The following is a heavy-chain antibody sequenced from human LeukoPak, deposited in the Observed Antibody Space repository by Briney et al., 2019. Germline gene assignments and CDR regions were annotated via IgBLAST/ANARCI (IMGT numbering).Heavy chain of an antibody. Sequence: SVKVSCKASGGTFSSYAISWVRQAPGQGLEWMGGIIPIFGTANYAQKVQGRVTITTDESTSAAYMELSSLRSEDTAVYYCARVWVAARLGGPSVPGLGTWFDPWGQGTLVTVSS. V-gene: IGHV1-69*05. CDR2: IIPIFGTA. J-gene: IGHJ5*02. CDR1: GGTFSSYA. CDR3: ARVWVAARLGGPSVPGLGTWFDP. D-gene: IGHD6-6*01.